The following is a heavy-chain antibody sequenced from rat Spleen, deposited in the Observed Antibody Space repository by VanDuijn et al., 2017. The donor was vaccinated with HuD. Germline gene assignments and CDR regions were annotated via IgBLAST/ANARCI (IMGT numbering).Heavy chain of an antibody. CDR2: ISTSGDST. CDR3: SRTMGITYDYFDY. V-gene: IGHV5-25*01. D-gene: IGHD1-9*01. J-gene: IGHJ2*01. CDR1: GFTFSDYY. Sequence: EVQLVESGGGLVQPGRSMKLSCAASGFTFSDYYMAWVRQAPKKGLEWVASISTSGDSTYYRNSVKGRFTISRDNAENTQYLQMDSLTSEDTATYYCSRTMGITYDYFDYWGQGVMVTVSS.